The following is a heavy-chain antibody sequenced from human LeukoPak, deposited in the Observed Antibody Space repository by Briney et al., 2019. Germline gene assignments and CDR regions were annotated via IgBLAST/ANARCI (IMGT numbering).Heavy chain of an antibody. CDR3: ASAPRRGSIGGLDY. CDR1: GDSISSSSYY. J-gene: IGHJ4*02. Sequence: SETLSLTCTVSGDSISSSSYYWGWIRQPPGKGLEWIGSIYYSGSTYYSPSLKSRLTISVDTSKNQFSLRLTSVTAADTAVYYCASAPRRGSIGGLDYWGQGILDPVSS. D-gene: IGHD3-10*01. V-gene: IGHV4-39*01. CDR2: IYYSGST.